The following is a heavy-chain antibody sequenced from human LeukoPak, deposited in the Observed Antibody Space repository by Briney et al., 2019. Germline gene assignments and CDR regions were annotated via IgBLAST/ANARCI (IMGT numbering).Heavy chain of an antibody. CDR3: AGDYTLAAAVFDY. D-gene: IGHD6-13*01. Sequence: ASVKVSCKASGGTFSSYAISWVRQAPGQGLEWMGRIIPILGIANYAQKFQGRVTITADKSTSTAYMELSSLRSEDTAVYYCAGDYTLAAAVFDYWGQGTLATVSS. V-gene: IGHV1-69*04. J-gene: IGHJ4*02. CDR2: IIPILGIA. CDR1: GGTFSSYA.